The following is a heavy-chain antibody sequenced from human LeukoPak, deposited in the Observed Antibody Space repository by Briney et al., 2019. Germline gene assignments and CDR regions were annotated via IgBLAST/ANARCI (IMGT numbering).Heavy chain of an antibody. D-gene: IGHD3-10*01. Sequence: PGGSLRLSCAASGFTFSSYAMSWVRQAPGKGLEWVSAISGSGGSTYYADSVKGRFTISRDNSKNTLYLQMNSLRAEDTAVYYCAKGRGYGSGSYIGYWGQGTLVTVSS. CDR2: ISGSGGST. CDR1: GFTFSSYA. CDR3: AKGRGYGSGSYIGY. V-gene: IGHV3-23*01. J-gene: IGHJ4*02.